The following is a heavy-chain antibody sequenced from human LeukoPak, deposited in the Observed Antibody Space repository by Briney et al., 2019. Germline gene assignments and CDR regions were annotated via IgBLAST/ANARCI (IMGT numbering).Heavy chain of an antibody. V-gene: IGHV4-34*01. CDR1: GGSFSGYY. D-gene: IGHD5-12*01. CDR3: ARGQAWRLKRYMDV. J-gene: IGHJ6*03. Sequence: SDTLSLTCAVYGGSFSGYYWTGIRQPPGKGLEWIGEINHSGSTNYNPSLKSRVTISVDTPKNQFSLKLSSVTAADTAVYYCARGQAWRLKRYMDVWGKGTTVTVSS. CDR2: INHSGST.